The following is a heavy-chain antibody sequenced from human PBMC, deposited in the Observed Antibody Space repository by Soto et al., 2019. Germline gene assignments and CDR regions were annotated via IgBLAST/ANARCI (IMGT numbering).Heavy chain of an antibody. D-gene: IGHD3-22*01. CDR2: INPSGGST. CDR1: GYTFTSYY. Sequence: GASVKVSCKASGYTFTSYYMHWVRQAPGQGLERMGKINPSGGSTSYAQKFQGRVTMTRDTSTSTVYMELSSLRSEDTAVYYFARGLSSYSSGSAVPENWFDPWGQGTLVTVSS. CDR3: ARGLSSYSSGSAVPENWFDP. V-gene: IGHV1-46*01. J-gene: IGHJ5*02.